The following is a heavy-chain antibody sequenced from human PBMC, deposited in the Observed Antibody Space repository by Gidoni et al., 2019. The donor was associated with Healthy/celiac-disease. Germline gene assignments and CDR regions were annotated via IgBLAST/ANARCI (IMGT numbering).Heavy chain of an antibody. CDR3: AKLGAQHTDY. J-gene: IGHJ4*02. V-gene: IGHV3-9*01. Sequence: EVQLVESGGGLVQPGRSMRLSCAASGFTFDDYAMHWVRQAPGKGLEWVSGISWNSGSIGYADSVKGRFTISRDNAKNSLYLQMNSLRAEDTALYYCAKLGAQHTDYWGQGTLVTVSS. CDR1: GFTFDDYA. CDR2: ISWNSGSI.